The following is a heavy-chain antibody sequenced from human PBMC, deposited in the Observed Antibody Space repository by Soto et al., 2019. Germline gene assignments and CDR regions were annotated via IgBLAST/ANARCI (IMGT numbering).Heavy chain of an antibody. J-gene: IGHJ4*02. D-gene: IGHD6-19*01. V-gene: IGHV3-23*01. CDR3: AKDRWQRSVAGTDHFDY. CDR2: ISGRSSRT. CDR1: GVTFSSYA. Sequence: WGSLRLSCAASGVTFSSYAMCWVRQAPGKGLEWVSTISGRSSRTYYADSVKGRFTISRDNSKNALYLQLNSLRAEDTAVYHCAKDRWQRSVAGTDHFDYWGRGPVVTVAS.